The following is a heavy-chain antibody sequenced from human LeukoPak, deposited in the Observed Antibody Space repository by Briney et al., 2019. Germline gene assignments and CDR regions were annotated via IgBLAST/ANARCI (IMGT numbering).Heavy chain of an antibody. D-gene: IGHD3-10*01. Sequence: GGSLRLSCAASGFTFSSYAMSWVRQAPGKGLEWVSAISGSGGSTYYADSVKGRFTISRDNSKNTLYLQMNSLRAEDTAVDYCAKDLRGGTMVRGVTVDYWGQGTLVTVSS. CDR1: GFTFSSYA. J-gene: IGHJ4*02. CDR3: AKDLRGGTMVRGVTVDY. V-gene: IGHV3-23*01. CDR2: ISGSGGST.